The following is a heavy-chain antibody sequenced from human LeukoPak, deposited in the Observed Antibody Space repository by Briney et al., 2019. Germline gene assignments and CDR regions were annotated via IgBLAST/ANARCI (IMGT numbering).Heavy chain of an antibody. D-gene: IGHD6-6*01. CDR3: ASYSSSSGGASNCLEY. CDR2: ISGDGSMT. CDR1: GFTFRRYW. J-gene: IGHJ4*02. Sequence: GGSLRLSCAVSGFTFRRYWMHWVRQAPGKGLVWVSRISGDGSMTNYADSVKGRFTISRDNAKNTVYLQMNSLRAEDTAVYYCASYSSSSGGASNCLEYWGQGTLVTGSS. V-gene: IGHV3-74*01.